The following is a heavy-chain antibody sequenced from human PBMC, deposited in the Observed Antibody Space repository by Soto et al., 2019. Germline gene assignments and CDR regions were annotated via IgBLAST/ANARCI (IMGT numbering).Heavy chain of an antibody. D-gene: IGHD3-10*01. CDR3: ASSYGSGYRAFDY. CDR2: VNPIVSMS. Sequence: QVQLVQSGAEVKRPGSSVKVSCKASGDTFNFYSINWVRQAPGLGLEWMGRVNPIVSMSNYAQKFQGRVTMTADKSTSTAYMELSSLRSEDTASYYCASSYGSGYRAFDYWGKGALFTVSS. CDR1: GDTFNFYS. V-gene: IGHV1-69*02. J-gene: IGHJ4*02.